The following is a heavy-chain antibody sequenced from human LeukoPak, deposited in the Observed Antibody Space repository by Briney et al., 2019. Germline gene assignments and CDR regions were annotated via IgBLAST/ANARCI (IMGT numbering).Heavy chain of an antibody. V-gene: IGHV3-23*01. D-gene: IGHD6-19*01. CDR3: AIDPYSSGWMGGDYFDY. J-gene: IGHJ4*02. Sequence: GGSLRPSCAASGFSFSTYAMSWVRQAPGKGLEFVSSVGAGGGSTYYADSVKGRFAISRDNSASTLYLQMNSLRADDTAIYFCAIDPYSSGWMGGDYFDYWGQGTLVTVSS. CDR2: VGAGGGST. CDR1: GFSFSTYA.